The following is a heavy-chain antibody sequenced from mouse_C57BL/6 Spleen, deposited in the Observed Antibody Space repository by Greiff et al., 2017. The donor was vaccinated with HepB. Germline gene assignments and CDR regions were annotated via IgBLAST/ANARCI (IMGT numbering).Heavy chain of an antibody. CDR2: IDPSDSYT. CDR3: ARDYGSRTGFAY. CDR1: GYTFTSYW. V-gene: IGHV1-69*01. Sequence: QVQLQQPGAELVMPGASVKLSCKASGYTFTSYWMHWVKQRPGQGLEWIGEIDPSDSYTNYNQKFKGKSTLTVDKSSSTAYMQLSSLTSEDSAVYYCARDYGSRTGFAYWGQGTLVTVSA. J-gene: IGHJ3*01. D-gene: IGHD1-1*01.